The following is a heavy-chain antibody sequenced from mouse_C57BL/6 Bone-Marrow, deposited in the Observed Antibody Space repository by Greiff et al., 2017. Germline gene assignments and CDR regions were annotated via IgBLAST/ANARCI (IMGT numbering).Heavy chain of an antibody. CDR3: ARFPTMADV. CDR2: IYPYNGGT. D-gene: IGHD1-1*02. Sequence: VQLQQSGPGLVKPGASVKMSCKASGYTFTDYYMNWVKQSHGKSLEWIGVIYPYNGGTSYNQKFKSKATMTVDQSASTAYMEHNSLTSEESAVYCCARFPTMADVWGKGTTVTVSS. CDR1: GYTFTDYY. J-gene: IGHJ1*03. V-gene: IGHV1-19*01.